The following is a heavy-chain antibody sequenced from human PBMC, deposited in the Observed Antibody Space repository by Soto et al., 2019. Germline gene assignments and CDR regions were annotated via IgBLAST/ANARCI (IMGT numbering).Heavy chain of an antibody. Sequence: SETLSLTCTVSGGSISSGGYYWSWIRQHPGKGLEWIGYIYYSGSTYYNPSLKSRVTISVDTSKNQFSLKLSSVTAADTAVYYCARDRMGDITGTTWNYYYGMDVWGQGTTVTVS. J-gene: IGHJ6*02. D-gene: IGHD1-7*01. V-gene: IGHV4-31*03. CDR1: GGSISSGGYY. CDR3: ARDRMGDITGTTWNYYYGMDV. CDR2: IYYSGST.